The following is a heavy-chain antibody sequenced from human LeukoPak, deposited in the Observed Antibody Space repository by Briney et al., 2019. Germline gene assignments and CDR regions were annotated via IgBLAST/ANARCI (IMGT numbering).Heavy chain of an antibody. CDR3: AREQGQVPGPLVVAGTYYFDY. Sequence: GASVKVSCKASGYTFTSNHIHWVRQAPGQGLEWMGIINPSGRSTNYAHKFQGRVTMTSDTSTSTVYMELSDLRSEDTAMYYCAREQGQVPGPLVVAGTYYFDYWGQGTLVTVSS. CDR2: INPSGRST. D-gene: IGHD2-15*01. CDR1: GYTFTSNH. J-gene: IGHJ4*02. V-gene: IGHV1-46*01.